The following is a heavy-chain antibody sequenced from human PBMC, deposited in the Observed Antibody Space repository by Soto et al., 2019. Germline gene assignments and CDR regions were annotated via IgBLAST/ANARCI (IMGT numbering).Heavy chain of an antibody. CDR3: ERGRYGDY. Sequence: QVHLVQSGAEVKKPGASVKVSCQGSGYAFTTYGITWVRQAPGQGLEWMGWISAHNGNTNYAQKLQGRVTVTRDTSTSTAYMELRSLRYDATAVYYCERGRYGDYWGQGALVTVSS. V-gene: IGHV1-18*01. J-gene: IGHJ4*02. CDR2: ISAHNGNT. CDR1: GYAFTTYG. D-gene: IGHD1-1*01.